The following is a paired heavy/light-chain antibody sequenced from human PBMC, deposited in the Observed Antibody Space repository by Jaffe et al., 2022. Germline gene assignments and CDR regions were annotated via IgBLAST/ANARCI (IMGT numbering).Light chain of an antibody. V-gene: IGKV3-11*01. J-gene: IGKJ1*01. CDR2: DAS. Sequence: EIVLTQSPATLSLSPGERATLSCRASQSVSSYLAWYQQKPGQAPRLLIYDASNRATGIPARFSGSGSGTDFTLTISSLEPEDFAVYYCQQRSNWPPLTWTFGQGTKVEIK. CDR3: QQRSNWPPLTWT. CDR1: QSVSSY.
Heavy chain of an antibody. CDR3: ASSFFDCSSTSCYAGNQIDY. CDR2: IIPIFGTA. CDR1: GGTFSSYA. V-gene: IGHV1-69*05. D-gene: IGHD2-2*01. Sequence: QVQLVQSGAEVKKPGSSVKVSCKASGGTFSSYAISWVRQAPGQGLEWMGGIIPIFGTANYAQKFQGRVTITTDESTSTAYMELSSLRSEDTAVYYCASSFFDCSSTSCYAGNQIDYWGQGTLVTVSS. J-gene: IGHJ4*02.